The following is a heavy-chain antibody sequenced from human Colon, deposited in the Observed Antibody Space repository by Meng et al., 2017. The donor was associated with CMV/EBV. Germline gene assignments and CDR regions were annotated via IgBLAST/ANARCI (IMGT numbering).Heavy chain of an antibody. CDR2: ISGDGSDL. V-gene: IGHV3-11*04. CDR1: GFPFSNYY. CDR3: VRDILRVGITYYFDY. Sequence: GGSLRLSCAASGFPFSNYYMSWIRLAPGKGPEWISYISGDGSDLFYGDSVRGRFTISRDNAKNSLYLQINSLRVEDTAVYYCVRDILRVGITYYFDYWGQGTLVTVSS. J-gene: IGHJ4*02. D-gene: IGHD1-26*01.